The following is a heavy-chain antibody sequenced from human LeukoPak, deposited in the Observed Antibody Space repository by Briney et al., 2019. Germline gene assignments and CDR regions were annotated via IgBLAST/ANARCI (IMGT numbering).Heavy chain of an antibody. V-gene: IGHV3-23*01. Sequence: GGSLRLSCAASGFTFSSYAMSWVRQAPGKGLEWVSGISGSGGSTYYADSVKGRFTISRDSSKNTVYLQMNSLRVEDTAMYYCARGSFGLDYWGQGTLVTVSS. CDR2: ISGSGGST. CDR3: ARGSFGLDY. CDR1: GFTFSSYA. D-gene: IGHD3-10*01. J-gene: IGHJ4*02.